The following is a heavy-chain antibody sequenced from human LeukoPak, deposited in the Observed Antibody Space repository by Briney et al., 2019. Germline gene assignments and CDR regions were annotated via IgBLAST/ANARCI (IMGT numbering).Heavy chain of an antibody. CDR2: ISSSSNYI. Sequence: PGGSLRLSCAASGFTFSSYSMTWVRQAPGKGLEWVSSISSSSNYIYYADSVKGRFTISRDNAKNSLYLQMNSLRAEDTAVYYCARERGYSYGYSDYWGQGTLVTVSS. J-gene: IGHJ4*02. CDR1: GFTFSSYS. V-gene: IGHV3-21*01. CDR3: ARERGYSYGYSDY. D-gene: IGHD5-18*01.